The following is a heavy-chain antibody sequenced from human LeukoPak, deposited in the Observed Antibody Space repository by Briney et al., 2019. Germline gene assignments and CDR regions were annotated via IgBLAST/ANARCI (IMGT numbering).Heavy chain of an antibody. CDR1: GFIFSNYN. CDR2: ISKTTRSI. Sequence: QSGGSLGLSCAASGFIFSNYNMNWVRQAPGKGLEWVSYISKTTRSIYYAESVQGRFTISRDNAKNSLYLQMNSLRAEDTAVYYCAVDRRQGPTVTTFSPFDYWGQGTLVTVSS. J-gene: IGHJ4*02. V-gene: IGHV3-48*04. D-gene: IGHD4-17*01. CDR3: AVDRRQGPTVTTFSPFDY.